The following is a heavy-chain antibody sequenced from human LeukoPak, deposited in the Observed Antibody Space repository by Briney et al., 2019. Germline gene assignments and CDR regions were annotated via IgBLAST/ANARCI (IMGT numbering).Heavy chain of an antibody. D-gene: IGHD3-22*01. V-gene: IGHV4-61*02. CDR2: IYTSGIT. CDR1: GGSISSGSYY. J-gene: IGHJ5*02. Sequence: PSQTLSLTCTVSGGSISSGSYYWSWIRQPAGKGLEWIGRIYTSGITNYNPSLKSRVTISVDTSKNQFSLKLSSVTAADTAVYYCARAGTYYYDSSGYGIQAPGYNWFDPWGQGTLVTVSS. CDR3: ARAGTYYYDSSGYGIQAPGYNWFDP.